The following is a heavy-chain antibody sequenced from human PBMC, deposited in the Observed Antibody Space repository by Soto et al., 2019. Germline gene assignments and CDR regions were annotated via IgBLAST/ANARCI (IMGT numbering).Heavy chain of an antibody. J-gene: IGHJ4*02. CDR1: GFTFSSYA. CDR2: ISGSGGST. D-gene: IGHD3-10*01. Sequence: EVQLLESGGGLVQPGGSLRLSCAASGFTFSSYAMSWVRQAPGKGLEWVSAISGSGGSTYYADSVKGRFTISRDNSKNTLYLQMNSLRAEDTAVYYCAKDSQKDGLWFGELSGLGFDYWGQGTLVTVSS. V-gene: IGHV3-23*01. CDR3: AKDSQKDGLWFGELSGLGFDY.